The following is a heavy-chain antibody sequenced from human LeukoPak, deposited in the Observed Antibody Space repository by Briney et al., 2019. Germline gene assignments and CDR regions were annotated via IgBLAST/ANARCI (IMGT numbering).Heavy chain of an antibody. CDR2: IDPSDSYT. V-gene: IGHV5-10-1*01. Sequence: GGALEISCQCSGSIFTSYWISWVRPLPGKGLEWMGRIDPSDSYTNLNPSFQGHVTISADKSISTAYLQWSSLKASDTAMYYCAIGPVDTAMVSDYWGQGALVTVSS. D-gene: IGHD5-18*01. J-gene: IGHJ4*02. CDR1: GSIFTSYW. CDR3: AIGPVDTAMVSDY.